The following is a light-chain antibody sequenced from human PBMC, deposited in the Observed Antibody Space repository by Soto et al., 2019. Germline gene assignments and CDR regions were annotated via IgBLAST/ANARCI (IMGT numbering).Light chain of an antibody. V-gene: IGKV3-15*01. CDR2: GAS. Sequence: EIVMTQSPATLSVSPGERATLSCRASRSVSNNLAWYQQKPGQVPRLLIYGASTRDTGIPARFSGSGSGTEFTLTISSLQSEDFAVYYCQQYDNWPPITFGQGTRLEIK. J-gene: IGKJ5*01. CDR3: QQYDNWPPIT. CDR1: RSVSNN.